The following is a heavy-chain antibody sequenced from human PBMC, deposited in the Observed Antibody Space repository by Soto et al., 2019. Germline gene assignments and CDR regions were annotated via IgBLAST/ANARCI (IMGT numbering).Heavy chain of an antibody. Sequence: PGGSLRLSCAASGFTFSSYSMNWVRQAPGKGLEWVSSISSSSYIYYADSVKGRFTISRDNAKNSLYLQMNSLRAEDTAVYYCARDRNYRRSWFDYWGQGTLITVSS. J-gene: IGHJ4*02. CDR2: ISSSSYI. V-gene: IGHV3-21*01. CDR1: GFTFSSYS. D-gene: IGHD6-13*01. CDR3: ARDRNYRRSWFDY.